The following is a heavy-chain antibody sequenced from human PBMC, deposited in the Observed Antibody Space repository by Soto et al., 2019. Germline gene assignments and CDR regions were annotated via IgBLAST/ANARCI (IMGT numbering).Heavy chain of an antibody. V-gene: IGHV3-15*01. J-gene: IGHJ5*01. Sequence: GGSLRLSCAASGFTFSNAWMSWVRQAPWKGLEWVGRIKSKSDGGTTDYAAPVKGRFTISRDDSKNTLYLQMNSLKTEDTAVYYCCTDRNMYSGSYRISWFDSWGQGTQVTVSP. CDR1: GFTFSNAW. CDR2: IKSKSDGGTT. CDR3: CTDRNMYSGSYRISWFDS. D-gene: IGHD1-26*01.